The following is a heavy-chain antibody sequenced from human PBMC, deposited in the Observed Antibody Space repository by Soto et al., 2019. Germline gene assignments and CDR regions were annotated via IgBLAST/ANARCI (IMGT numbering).Heavy chain of an antibody. J-gene: IGHJ4*02. CDR3: AGGIAARPLGY. Sequence: QLQLQESGSGLVKPSQTLSLTCAVSGGSISSGGSFWSWIRQPPGKGLEWIGYIYHSGSTYSNPSLKSRVTISVDRSKNQFSLKLSSVTAADTAVYYCAGGIAARPLGYWGQGTLVTVSS. V-gene: IGHV4-30-2*01. CDR2: IYHSGST. CDR1: GGSISSGGSF. D-gene: IGHD6-6*01.